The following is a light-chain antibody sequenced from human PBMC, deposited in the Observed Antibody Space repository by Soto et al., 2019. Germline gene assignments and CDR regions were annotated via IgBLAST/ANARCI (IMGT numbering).Light chain of an antibody. Sequence: EVVLTPSPGTLSGSPGERATLYCRASQSISSYLTWYQQKPGQAPRLLIYDASNRATGIPARFSGSGSGTDFTLTISSLEPEDFAVYYCQQRSNWPLTFGQGTKVDIK. CDR3: QQRSNWPLT. CDR2: DAS. V-gene: IGKV3-11*01. J-gene: IGKJ1*01. CDR1: QSISSY.